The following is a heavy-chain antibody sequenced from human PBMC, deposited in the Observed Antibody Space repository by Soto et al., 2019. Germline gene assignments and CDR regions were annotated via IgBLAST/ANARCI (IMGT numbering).Heavy chain of an antibody. Sequence: QGQLVQSGAEVKKPGSSVNVSCKASGGRFSNFAFNWVRQAPGQGLEWMGGVIPVFGAANYAQKCQGRVNITADKGTSTLYMWLSSRRTQDTALYVCARGGTVWIGYNITPFNLWGQGTLGTVAS. CDR3: ARGGTVWIGYNITPFNL. J-gene: IGHJ4*01. CDR2: VIPVFGAA. V-gene: IGHV1-69*06. D-gene: IGHD1-1*01. CDR1: GGRFSNFA.